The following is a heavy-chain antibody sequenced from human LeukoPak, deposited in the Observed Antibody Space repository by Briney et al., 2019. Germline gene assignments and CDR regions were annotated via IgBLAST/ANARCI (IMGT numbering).Heavy chain of an antibody. V-gene: IGHV1-18*01. Sequence: AASVKVSCKASGGTFSSYAISWVRQAPGQGLEWMGWISAYNGNTNYAQKLQGRVTMTTDTSTSTAYMELRSLRSDDTAVYYCARDQTVPPRIFGIAVAGTRPVLGYWGQGTLATVSS. CDR2: ISAYNGNT. CDR3: ARDQTVPPRIFGIAVAGTRPVLGY. CDR1: GGTFSSYA. J-gene: IGHJ4*02. D-gene: IGHD6-19*01.